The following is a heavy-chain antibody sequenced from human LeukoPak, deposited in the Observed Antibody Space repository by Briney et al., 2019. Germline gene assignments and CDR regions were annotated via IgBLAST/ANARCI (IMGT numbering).Heavy chain of an antibody. CDR2: INHSGST. CDR1: GGSISSSSYY. Sequence: SETLSLTCTVSGGSISSSSYYWGWIRQPPGKGLEWIGEINHSGSTNYNPSLKSRVTISVYTSKNQFSLKLSSVTAADTAVYYCARGMGGIVVVPAATDPFDYWGQGTLVTVSS. J-gene: IGHJ4*02. V-gene: IGHV4-39*07. D-gene: IGHD2-2*01. CDR3: ARGMGGIVVVPAATDPFDY.